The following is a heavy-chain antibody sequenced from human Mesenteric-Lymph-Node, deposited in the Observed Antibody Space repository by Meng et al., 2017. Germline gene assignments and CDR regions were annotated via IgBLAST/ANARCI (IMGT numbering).Heavy chain of an antibody. CDR2: IYTSGST. CDR3: ARVRSAGTSYDALNI. CDR1: GGSISSYY. V-gene: IGHV4-4*07. D-gene: IGHD3-10*01. J-gene: IGHJ3*02. Sequence: GSLRLSCTVSGGSISSYYWSWIRQPAGKGLEWIGRIYTSGSTNYNPSLKSRVTMSVDTSKNQFSLKLSSVTAADTAVYYCARVRSAGTSYDALNIWGQGTIVP.